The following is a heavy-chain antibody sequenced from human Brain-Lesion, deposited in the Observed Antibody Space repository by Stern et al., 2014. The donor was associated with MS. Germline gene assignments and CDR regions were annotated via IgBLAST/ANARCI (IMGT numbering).Heavy chain of an antibody. CDR2: IYFSGFT. V-gene: IGHV4-39*01. Sequence: QVQLQESGPGLVKPSETLSLTCTVSGGSISSSTYYWAWIRQPPGQGLEWIGNIYFSGFTYYNPSLKSRVTISLDMSKNQFSLKLSSVTAADTAIYYCARHDSVPRPSQLYSARDRGPGYFDYWGQGTLVTVSS. J-gene: IGHJ4*02. D-gene: IGHD1-26*01. CDR3: ARHDSVPRPSQLYSARDRGPGYFDY. CDR1: GGSISSSTYY.